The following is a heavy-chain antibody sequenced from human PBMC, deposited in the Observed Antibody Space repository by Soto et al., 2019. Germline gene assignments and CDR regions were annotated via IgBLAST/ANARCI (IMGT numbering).Heavy chain of an antibody. J-gene: IGHJ4*02. V-gene: IGHV3-23*01. D-gene: IGHD3-10*01. Sequence: EVPLLESGGGLVQPGGSLRLSCAASGFTFSSYVMSWVRQAPGKGLEWVSAISGSGGSTYYADSVKGRFTISRDNSKNTLYLQMNSLRAEDTAVYYCATLQGTYYYGSGSYYLPYWGQGTLVTVSS. CDR2: ISGSGGST. CDR3: ATLQGTYYYGSGSYYLPY. CDR1: GFTFSSYV.